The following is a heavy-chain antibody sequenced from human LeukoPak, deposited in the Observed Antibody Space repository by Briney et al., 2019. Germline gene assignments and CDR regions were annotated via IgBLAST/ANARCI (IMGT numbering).Heavy chain of an antibody. D-gene: IGHD6-19*01. CDR3: ARVGSRPVAGSVGY. CDR1: AFTFSSYR. Sequence: PGRSLRLSCAAAAFTFSSYRTNSVRHAPGNWLEWVSSISSSSSYIYYADSVKGRFTISRDKAKNSLYMEMNSLRAEVTALYYCARVGSRPVAGSVGYWGQGTLVTVSS. V-gene: IGHV3-21*04. CDR2: ISSSSSYI. J-gene: IGHJ4*02.